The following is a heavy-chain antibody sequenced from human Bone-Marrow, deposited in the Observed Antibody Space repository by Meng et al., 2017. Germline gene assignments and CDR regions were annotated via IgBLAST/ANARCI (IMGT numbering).Heavy chain of an antibody. D-gene: IGHD3-22*01. J-gene: IGHJ4*02. Sequence: GGSLSLSCAASGFTFSSYAMSWVRQAPGKGLEWVSAFSGSGGSTYYADSVKGRFTISRDNSKNTLYLQTNSLRAEDTAVYYCAKQGRRGYYDRSGYWYYFDYWGQGTLVTVSS. CDR1: GFTFSSYA. CDR3: AKQGRRGYYDRSGYWYYFDY. V-gene: IGHV3-23*01. CDR2: FSGSGGST.